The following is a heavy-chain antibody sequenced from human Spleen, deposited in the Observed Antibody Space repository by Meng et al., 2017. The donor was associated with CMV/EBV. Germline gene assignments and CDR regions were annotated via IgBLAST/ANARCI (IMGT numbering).Heavy chain of an antibody. CDR1: GFTFMTYS. J-gene: IGHJ5*02. Sequence: GGSLRLSCEASGFTFMTYSMNWVRQAPGKGLEWVSSISDRGTVIHYADSVRGRFTLSRDNVKSSLSLQMNSLRAEDTAVYYCARSRYFHDESNYLTPLKSWGQGVLVTVSS. CDR2: ISDRGTVI. CDR3: ARSRYFHDESNYLTPLKS. D-gene: IGHD3-22*01. V-gene: IGHV3-21*01.